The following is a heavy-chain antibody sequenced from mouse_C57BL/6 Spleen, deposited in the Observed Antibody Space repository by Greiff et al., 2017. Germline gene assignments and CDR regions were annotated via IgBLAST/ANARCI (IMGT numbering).Heavy chain of an antibody. CDR3: SREDDGYRGAWFAY. CDR1: GYAFSSSW. V-gene: IGHV1-82*01. Sequence: QVQLQQSGAELVKPGASVKISCKASGYAFSSSWMNWVKQRPGKGLEWIGRIYPGDGDTNYNWKFKGKATLTTDKSSSTAYMQLSSLTSEDYAISVCSREDDGYRGAWFAYWGQGTLVTVSA. CDR2: IYPGDGDT. J-gene: IGHJ3*01. D-gene: IGHD2-3*01.